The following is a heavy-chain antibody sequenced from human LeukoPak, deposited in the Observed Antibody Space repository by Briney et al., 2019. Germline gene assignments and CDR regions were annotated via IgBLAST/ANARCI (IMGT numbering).Heavy chain of an antibody. V-gene: IGHV3-66*01. CDR3: ARASGGY. D-gene: IGHD3-16*01. CDR1: GITVSNNY. Sequence: GGSLILSCAVSGITVSNNYMSWVRQAPGKGLEWISVIQSGGSTDYADSVKGRFIVSRDNYKNTVFLQMNSLRAEDTAMYYCARASGGYWGQGTLVTVSS. CDR2: IQSGGST. J-gene: IGHJ4*02.